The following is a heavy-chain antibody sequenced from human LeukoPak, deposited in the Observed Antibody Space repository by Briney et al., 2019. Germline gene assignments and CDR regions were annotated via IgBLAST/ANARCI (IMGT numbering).Heavy chain of an antibody. V-gene: IGHV3-23*01. CDR3: AKHRGYSYAGGYRYFDL. CDR2: LSGSGGST. CDR1: GFTFSSYA. D-gene: IGHD5-18*01. Sequence: GGSLRLSCAASGFTFSSYAMSWVRQAPGKGLEWVSALSGSGGSTYSADSVKGRFTISRDNSQNTLYLQMNSLRAEDTAVYYCAKHRGYSYAGGYRYFDLWGRGTLVTVSS. J-gene: IGHJ2*01.